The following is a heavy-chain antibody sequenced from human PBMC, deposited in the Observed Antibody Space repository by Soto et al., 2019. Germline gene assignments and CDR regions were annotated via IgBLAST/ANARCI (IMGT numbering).Heavy chain of an antibody. J-gene: IGHJ5*02. V-gene: IGHV4-61*08. Sequence: SETLSLTCTVSGGYVSSGGYYWSWIRQPPGKGLEWIGYIYYSGSTNYNPSLKSRVTISVDTSKNQFSLKLSSVTAADTAVYYCALSAKWLDNWFDPWGQGTLVTVSS. D-gene: IGHD3-22*01. CDR3: ALSAKWLDNWFDP. CDR1: GGYVSSGGYY. CDR2: IYYSGST.